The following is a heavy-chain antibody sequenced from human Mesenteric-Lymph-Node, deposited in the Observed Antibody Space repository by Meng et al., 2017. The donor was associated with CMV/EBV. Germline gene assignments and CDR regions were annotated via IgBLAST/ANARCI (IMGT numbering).Heavy chain of an antibody. Sequence: GSLRLSCNVSGGSIRSSSYYWGWIRQPPGKGLEWIGSIYYSGSTYYNPSLKSRVTISVDTSKKQFSLQLSSVTAADTAVYYCASDSSGYYFFNSWGQGTLVTVSS. J-gene: IGHJ4*02. V-gene: IGHV4-39*01. CDR3: ASDSSGYYFFNS. CDR1: GGSIRSSSYY. D-gene: IGHD6-19*01. CDR2: IYYSGST.